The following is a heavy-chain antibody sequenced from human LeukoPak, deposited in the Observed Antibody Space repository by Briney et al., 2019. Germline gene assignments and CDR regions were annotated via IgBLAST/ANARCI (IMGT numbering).Heavy chain of an antibody. CDR2: ISAWNGNT. V-gene: IGHV1-18*01. Sequence: ASVKVSCTASGYTFSSYGISWVRQAPGQGLEWMGWISAWNGNTNSAQKFQGRFTMTTDTSTSTGYMELRGLRSDDTAVYYCARVSSLGYVFDVWGQGTMVTVSS. CDR3: ARVSSLGYVFDV. CDR1: GYTFSSYG. J-gene: IGHJ3*01. D-gene: IGHD3-3*02.